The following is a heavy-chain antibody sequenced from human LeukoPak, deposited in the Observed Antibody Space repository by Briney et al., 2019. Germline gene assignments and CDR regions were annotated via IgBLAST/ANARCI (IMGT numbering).Heavy chain of an antibody. Sequence: GASVKVSCKASGYTFTSYYMHWVRQAPGQGLEWMGIINPSGGSTSYAQKFQGRVTMTRDTSTSTVYMGLSSLRSEDTAVYYCARVGIDYYDSSGYGVDPWGQGTLVTVSS. CDR1: GYTFTSYY. CDR2: INPSGGST. CDR3: ARVGIDYYDSSGYGVDP. D-gene: IGHD3-22*01. J-gene: IGHJ5*02. V-gene: IGHV1-46*01.